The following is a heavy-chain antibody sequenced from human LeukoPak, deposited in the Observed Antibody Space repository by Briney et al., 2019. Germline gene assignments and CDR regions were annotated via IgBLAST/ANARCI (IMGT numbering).Heavy chain of an antibody. CDR3: ARIRGVTMIVVVRPGYYFDY. D-gene: IGHD3-22*01. CDR2: IYYSGST. CDR1: GGSISSSSYY. J-gene: IGHJ4*02. V-gene: IGHV4-39*01. Sequence: SETLSLTCTVSGGSISSSSYYWGWIRQPPGKGLEWIGSIYYSGSTYYNPSLKSRVTISVDTSKNQFSLKLSSVTAADTAVYYCARIRGVTMIVVVRPGYYFDYWGQGTLVTVSS.